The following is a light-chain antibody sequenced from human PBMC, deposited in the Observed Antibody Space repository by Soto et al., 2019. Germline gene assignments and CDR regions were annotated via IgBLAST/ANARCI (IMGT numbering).Light chain of an antibody. J-gene: IGKJ1*01. CDR1: QTVSGNK. Sequence: EIVLTQSPGTLSLSPGERATLSCGASQTVSGNKLAWYQQKPGRPPRLLIYGASTRAPGIPDRFSGSGSGTDFTLTINRLEPEDFAVYYCQQYGDSKIFGQGTKVEIK. CDR2: GAS. CDR3: QQYGDSKI. V-gene: IGKV3-20*01.